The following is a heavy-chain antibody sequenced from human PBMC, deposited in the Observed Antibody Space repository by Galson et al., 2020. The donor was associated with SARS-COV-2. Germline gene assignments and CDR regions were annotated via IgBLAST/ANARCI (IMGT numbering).Heavy chain of an antibody. CDR3: ARDIGYSGGY. Sequence: GESLKISCAASGFNFSSYSMNWVRQAPGKGLEWVSYISGGSSTKYYADSVKGRFTISRDNAKNSLYLQMNSPRAEDTAVYYCARDIGYSGGYWGQGTLVTVSS. V-gene: IGHV3-48*04. J-gene: IGHJ4*02. CDR2: ISGGSSTK. CDR1: GFNFSSYS. D-gene: IGHD1-26*01.